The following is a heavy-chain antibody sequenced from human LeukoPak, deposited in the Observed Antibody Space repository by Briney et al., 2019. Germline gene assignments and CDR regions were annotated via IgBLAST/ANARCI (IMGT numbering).Heavy chain of an antibody. CDR1: GFTFSSYE. Sequence: PGGSLRLSXAAYGFTFSSYEMNWVRQAPGKGLEWVSYISSSGSTIYYADSVKGRLTISRDNAKNSLYLQMNSLRAEDTAVYYCARKHIAVAGTVTYYFDYWGQGTLVTVSS. CDR3: ARKHIAVAGTVTYYFDY. D-gene: IGHD6-19*01. J-gene: IGHJ4*02. CDR2: ISSSGSTI. V-gene: IGHV3-48*03.